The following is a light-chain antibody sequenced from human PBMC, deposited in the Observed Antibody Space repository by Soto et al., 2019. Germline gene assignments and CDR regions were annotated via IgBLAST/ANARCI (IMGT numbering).Light chain of an antibody. V-gene: IGKV1-33*01. CDR1: HNITNN. CDR2: HAS. Sequence: DIQMTQSPSSLSASVGDRATITFQASHNITNNLRWYQQKPGNAPNLLIYHASKLAKGVTSRFSGSGSGTDFSFIITSLQREDLATYYCQQYYGLPPLTFGQGTRLEIK. J-gene: IGKJ5*01. CDR3: QQYYGLPPLT.